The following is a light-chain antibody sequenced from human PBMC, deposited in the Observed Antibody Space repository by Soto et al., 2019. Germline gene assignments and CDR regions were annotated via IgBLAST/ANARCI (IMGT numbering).Light chain of an antibody. CDR2: GAS. J-gene: IGKJ4*01. CDR3: QQYNNWPPLT. V-gene: IGKV3-15*01. CDR1: QSVSSS. Sequence: EIVMTQSPATLSVSPGDRATLSCRASQSVSSSLDWYQQIPGQAPRLLIYGASTRATGIPARFGGSGSGTEFTLTISSLQSEDVAVYYWQQYNNWPPLTFGGGTKVELK.